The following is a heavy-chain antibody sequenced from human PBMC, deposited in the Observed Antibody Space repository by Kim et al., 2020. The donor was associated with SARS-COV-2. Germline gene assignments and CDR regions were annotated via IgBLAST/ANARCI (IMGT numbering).Heavy chain of an antibody. CDR1: GITFSSCA. V-gene: IGHV3-23*01. Sequence: GGSLRLSCVASGITFSSCAMRWVRQAPGKGLEWVSGISGSGGTTSYADSVKGRFTISRDNLKKTMDLQMNNMRADETAVYECAKAQGGAGTFDNWGQGT. CDR2: ISGSGGTT. J-gene: IGHJ4*02. CDR3: AKAQGGAGTFDN. D-gene: IGHD3-16*01.